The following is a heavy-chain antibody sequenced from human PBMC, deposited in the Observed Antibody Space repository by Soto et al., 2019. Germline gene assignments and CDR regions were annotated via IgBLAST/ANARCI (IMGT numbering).Heavy chain of an antibody. J-gene: IGHJ5*02. CDR2: IYYSGST. CDR1: GGSISSGGYY. Sequence: PSETLSLTCTVSGGSISSGGYYWSWIRQHPGKGLEWIGYIYYSGSTYYNPSLKSRVTISVDTSKNQFSLKLSSVTAADTAVYYCARDFMVRGVMRWFDPWCQGTLVTGSS. V-gene: IGHV4-31*03. D-gene: IGHD3-10*01. CDR3: ARDFMVRGVMRWFDP.